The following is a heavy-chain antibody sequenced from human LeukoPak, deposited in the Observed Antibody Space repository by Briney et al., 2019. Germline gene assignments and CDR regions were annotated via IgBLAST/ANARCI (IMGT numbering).Heavy chain of an antibody. CDR1: GVTFSSYW. Sequence: GGALRLSCAASGVTFSSYWMHWVRQAPGKGLVWVSRIYNDGGRITYADSVKRRFTISRHHPQNTLYLQLTSLRAEDTAVYYCARATSPFRITAAGTPNQYLQHWGQGTLVTVSS. D-gene: IGHD6-13*01. CDR2: IYNDGGRI. V-gene: IGHV3-74*01. J-gene: IGHJ1*01. CDR3: ARATSPFRITAAGTPNQYLQH.